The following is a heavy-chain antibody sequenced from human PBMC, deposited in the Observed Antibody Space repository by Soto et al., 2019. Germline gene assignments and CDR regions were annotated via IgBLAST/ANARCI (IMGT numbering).Heavy chain of an antibody. V-gene: IGHV3-74*01. CDR2: INSDGSRT. Sequence: GGSLRLSCAASGFTFTDYWTHWVRQAPGKGLVWASRINSDGSRTSYADSVTGRFTISRDNAKNTLYLQMNSLRVEDTALYYCARETYRGFYFDYWGQGTLVTVSS. CDR3: ARETYRGFYFDY. D-gene: IGHD4-4*01. CDR1: GFTFTDYW. J-gene: IGHJ4*02.